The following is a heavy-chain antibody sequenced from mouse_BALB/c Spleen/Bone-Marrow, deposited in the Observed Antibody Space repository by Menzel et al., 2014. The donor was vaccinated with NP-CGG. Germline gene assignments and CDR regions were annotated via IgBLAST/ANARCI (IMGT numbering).Heavy chain of an antibody. CDR1: GFSLTSYG. CDR3: ASMITTAWFAT. J-gene: IGHJ3*01. V-gene: IGHV2-9*02. D-gene: IGHD2-4*01. CDR2: IWAGGST. Sequence: VMLVESGPGLVAPSQSLSITCTVSGFSLTSYGVHWVRQPPGKGLEWLGVIWAGGSTNYNSALMSRLSISKDNSKSXVFLKMNSLQTDDTAMYYCASMITTAWFATGAKGLWSLSLQ.